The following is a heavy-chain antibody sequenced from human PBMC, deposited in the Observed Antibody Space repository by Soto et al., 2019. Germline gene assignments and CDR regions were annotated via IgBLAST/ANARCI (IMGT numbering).Heavy chain of an antibody. Sequence: GGSLRLSCAASGFTFSSYSMNWVRQAPGKGLEWVSYISSSSSTIYYADSVKGRFTISRDNAKNSLYLQMSSLRAEDTAVYYCARGRLVSDAFDIWGQGTIVTVS. J-gene: IGHJ3*02. D-gene: IGHD6-19*01. CDR2: ISSSSSTI. CDR1: GFTFSSYS. CDR3: ARGRLVSDAFDI. V-gene: IGHV3-48*01.